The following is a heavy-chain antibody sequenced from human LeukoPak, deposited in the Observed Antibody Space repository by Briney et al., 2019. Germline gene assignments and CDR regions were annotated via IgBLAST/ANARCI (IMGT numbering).Heavy chain of an antibody. J-gene: IGHJ4*02. CDR1: GITFSDYY. D-gene: IGHD6-19*01. CDR3: ASLPSGWYVPTGYYFDY. Sequence: GGSLRLSCAASGITFSDYYMSWIRQAPGKGLEWVSYISSSGSTIYYADSVKGRFTISRDNAKNSLYLQMNSLRAEDTAVYYCASLPSGWYVPTGYYFDYWGQGTLVTVSS. V-gene: IGHV3-11*01. CDR2: ISSSGSTI.